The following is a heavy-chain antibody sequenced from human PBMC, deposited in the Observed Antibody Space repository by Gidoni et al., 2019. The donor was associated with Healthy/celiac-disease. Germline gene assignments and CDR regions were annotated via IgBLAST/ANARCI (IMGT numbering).Heavy chain of an antibody. CDR3: AKGHIKYYDFWSGYPDFDY. D-gene: IGHD3-3*01. CDR1: GFTFSSYA. V-gene: IGHV3-23*01. J-gene: IGHJ4*02. CDR2: ISGSGGST. Sequence: EVQLLESGGGLVQPGGSLRLSCAASGFTFSSYAMSWVRQAPGKGLEWVSAISGSGGSTYYADSVKGRFTISRDNSKNTLYLQMNSLRAEDTAVYYCAKGHIKYYDFWSGYPDFDYWGQGTLVTVSS.